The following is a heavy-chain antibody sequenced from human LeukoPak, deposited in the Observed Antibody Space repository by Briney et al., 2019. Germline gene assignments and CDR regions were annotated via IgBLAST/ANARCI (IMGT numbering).Heavy chain of an antibody. CDR1: GYTFTGYY. CDR2: INPNSGGT. J-gene: IGHJ4*02. D-gene: IGHD6-13*01. CDR3: ARAIAAAGDF. Sequence: ASXXVSCKASGYTFTGYYMHWVRQAPGQGLEWMGRINPNSGGTNSAQKFQGRVTMTRDTSINTAYMELNRLRSDDTAVYYCARAIAAAGDFWGQGTPVTVSS. V-gene: IGHV1-2*06.